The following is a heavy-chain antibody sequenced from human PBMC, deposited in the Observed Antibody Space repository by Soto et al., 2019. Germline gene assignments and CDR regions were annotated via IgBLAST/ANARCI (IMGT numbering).Heavy chain of an antibody. CDR3: ARDQGIDY. Sequence: GGSLRLSCAASGFTFSIYAMGWVRQLPGKGLEWVSTIGRGGGATFYADSVKGRFTISRDDSKNTLYLQVNGLRAEDTAIYYCARDQGIDYWGQGTLVTVSS. CDR2: IGRGGGAT. J-gene: IGHJ4*02. V-gene: IGHV3-23*01. D-gene: IGHD3-10*01. CDR1: GFTFSIYA.